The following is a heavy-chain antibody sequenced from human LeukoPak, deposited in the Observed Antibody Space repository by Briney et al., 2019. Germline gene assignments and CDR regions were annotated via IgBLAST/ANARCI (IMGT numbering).Heavy chain of an antibody. CDR1: GYTFTSYG. CDR3: ARDLSQWLVLGKPDAFDI. V-gene: IGHV1-18*01. Sequence: ASVKVSCKASGYTFTSYGISWVRQTPGQGLEWMGWISAYNGNTNYAQKRQGRVTMTTDTSTSKAYMELRSLRADDTAVYYCARDLSQWLVLGKPDAFDIWGQGTMVSVP. D-gene: IGHD6-19*01. CDR2: ISAYNGNT. J-gene: IGHJ3*02.